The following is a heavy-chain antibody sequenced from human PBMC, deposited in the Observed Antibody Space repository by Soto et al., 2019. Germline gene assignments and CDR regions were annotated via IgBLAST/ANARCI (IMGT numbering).Heavy chain of an antibody. D-gene: IGHD3-22*01. CDR3: ARGSYYDSSGYYYYGMDV. Sequence: GGSLRLSCAASGFTFSSYWMHWVRQAPGKGLVWVSRINSDGSSTSYADSVKGRFTISRDNAKNTLYLQMNSLRAEDTAVYYCARGSYYDSSGYYYYGMDVWGQGTTVTVSS. J-gene: IGHJ6*02. CDR1: GFTFSSYW. CDR2: INSDGSST. V-gene: IGHV3-74*01.